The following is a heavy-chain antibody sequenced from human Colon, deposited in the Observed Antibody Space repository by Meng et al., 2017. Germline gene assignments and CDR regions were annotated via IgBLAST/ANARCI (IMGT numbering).Heavy chain of an antibody. Sequence: QVQLVQSGAEVKKPGASVTVSCRASGYTLYIHWVRPRPGEGLEWMGRINPRTGDTKSAQSFQGRVTMTRDTSTTTFSMDLRSLTTDDSAIYFCARESADGGSFDLWDQGTLVTVSS. V-gene: IGHV1-2*06. J-gene: IGHJ4*02. CDR3: ARESADGGSFDL. CDR2: INPRTGDT. D-gene: IGHD2-15*01. CDR1: GYTLY.